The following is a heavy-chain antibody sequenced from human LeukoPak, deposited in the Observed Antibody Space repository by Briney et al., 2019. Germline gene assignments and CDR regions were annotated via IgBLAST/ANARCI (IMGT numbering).Heavy chain of an antibody. CDR1: GYTFTSYG. Sequence: SVKVSCKASGYTFTSYGISWVRQAPGQGLEWMGWISAYNGNTNYAQKLQGRVTMTTDTSTSTAYMELRSLRSDDTAVYYYARDSLSSGYYHFDYWGQGTLVTVSS. J-gene: IGHJ4*02. CDR2: ISAYNGNT. V-gene: IGHV1-18*01. D-gene: IGHD3-22*01. CDR3: ARDSLSSGYYHFDY.